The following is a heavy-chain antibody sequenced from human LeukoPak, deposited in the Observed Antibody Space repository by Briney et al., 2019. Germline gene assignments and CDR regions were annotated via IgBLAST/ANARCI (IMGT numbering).Heavy chain of an antibody. D-gene: IGHD5-18*01. J-gene: IGHJ6*02. CDR2: ISYDGSNK. CDR1: GFTFSSYA. CDR3: ARSGYSYGRAYYYYGMDV. V-gene: IGHV3-30-3*01. Sequence: PGGSLRLSCAASGFTFSSYAMHWVRQAPGKGLEWVAVISYDGSNKYYADSVKGRFTISRDNSKNTLYLQMNSLRAEDTAVYYCARSGYSYGRAYYYYGMDVRGQGTTVTVSS.